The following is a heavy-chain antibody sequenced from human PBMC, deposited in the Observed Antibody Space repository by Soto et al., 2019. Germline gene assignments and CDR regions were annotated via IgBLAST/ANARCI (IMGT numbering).Heavy chain of an antibody. CDR2: ISGSGGST. Sequence: EVQLLESGGGLVQPGGSLRLSCAASGFTFSSYAMSWVRQAPGKGLEWVSAISGSGGSTYYADSVKGRFTISRDNSKNTLYLQMNSLRAEDTAVYYCAKDDMITFGGVIVNYYYYYYMDVWGKGTTVTVSS. V-gene: IGHV3-23*01. CDR3: AKDDMITFGGVIVNYYYYYYMDV. J-gene: IGHJ6*03. CDR1: GFTFSSYA. D-gene: IGHD3-16*02.